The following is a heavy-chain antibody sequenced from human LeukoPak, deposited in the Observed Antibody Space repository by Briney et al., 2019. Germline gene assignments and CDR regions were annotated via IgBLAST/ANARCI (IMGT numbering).Heavy chain of an antibody. CDR1: GFTVSSYG. CDR2: IRGGGGST. J-gene: IGHJ4*02. V-gene: IGHV3-23*01. D-gene: IGHD2-8*01. CDR3: AKDRSCINDVSHGDFDY. Sequence: GGSLRLSWAASGFTVSSYGMSWVRQAPGKGREWVSTIRGGGGSTYYADSVKGSFTISRDNSNNTVYLQMNSLRPEDTAVYYCAKDRSCINDVSHGDFDYWGQGTLVTVSS.